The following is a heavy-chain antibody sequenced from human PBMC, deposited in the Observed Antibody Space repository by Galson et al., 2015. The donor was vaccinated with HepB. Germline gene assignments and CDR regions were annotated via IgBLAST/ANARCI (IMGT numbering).Heavy chain of an antibody. CDR2: ISYDGSNK. Sequence: SLRLSCAASAFTFSSYAMHWVRQAPGKGLEWVAVISYDGSNKYYADSVKGRFTISRDNSKNTLYLQMSSLRADDTAIYYCARDPRKDGYEGWFDPWGQGTLVTVFS. D-gene: IGHD5-24*01. V-gene: IGHV3-30-3*01. CDR3: ARDPRKDGYEGWFDP. CDR1: AFTFSSYA. J-gene: IGHJ5*02.